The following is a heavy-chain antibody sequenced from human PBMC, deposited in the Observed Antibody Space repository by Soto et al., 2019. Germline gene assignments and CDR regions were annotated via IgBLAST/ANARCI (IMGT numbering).Heavy chain of an antibody. J-gene: IGHJ6*02. CDR3: ARASGMDV. CDR2: ISYDGSNK. Sequence: QVQLVESGGGVVQPGRSLRLSCAASGFTFSSYAMHWVRQAPGKGLEWVAVISYDGSNKYYADSVKGRFTISRDNSKNTPYLQMNSLRAEDTAVYYCARASGMDVWGQGTTVTVSS. V-gene: IGHV3-30-3*01. CDR1: GFTFSSYA.